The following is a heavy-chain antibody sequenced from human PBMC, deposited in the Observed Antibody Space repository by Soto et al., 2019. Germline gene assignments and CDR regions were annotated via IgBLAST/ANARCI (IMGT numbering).Heavy chain of an antibody. Sequence: GASVKVSCKASGYTFTSYGISWVRQAPGQGLEWMGWISAYNGNTNYAQKLQGRVTMTTDTSTSTAYMELRSLRSDDTAVYYCARDALDSSGWYPFDYWGQGTLVTVSS. CDR2: ISAYNGNT. J-gene: IGHJ4*02. V-gene: IGHV1-18*01. D-gene: IGHD6-19*01. CDR1: GYTFTSYG. CDR3: ARDALDSSGWYPFDY.